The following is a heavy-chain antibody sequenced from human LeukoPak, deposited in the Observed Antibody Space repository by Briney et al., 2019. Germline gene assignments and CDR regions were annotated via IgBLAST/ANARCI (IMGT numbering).Heavy chain of an antibody. J-gene: IGHJ4*02. V-gene: IGHV3-7*01. D-gene: IGHD3-10*01. CDR2: IKQDRSEK. CDR1: GFTFTNYW. Sequence: GGSLRLSCAASGFTFTNYWMSWVRQAPGKGLEWGANIKQDRSEKYYGDSVKCRFTISRANAKNSLYLVMTDLRAEDTAVYYCAKDERFYYLSGSYYYWGQGTLVTVSS. CDR3: AKDERFYYLSGSYYY.